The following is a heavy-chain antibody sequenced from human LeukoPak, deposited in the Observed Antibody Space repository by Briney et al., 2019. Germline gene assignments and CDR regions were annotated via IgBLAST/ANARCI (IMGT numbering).Heavy chain of an antibody. J-gene: IGHJ5*02. Sequence: SETLSHTCAVYGGSFSGYYWSWIRQPPGKGLEWIGEINHSGSTNYNPSLKSRVTISVDTSKNQFSLKLSSVTAADTAVYYCARGPVGATRRWFDPWGQGTLVTVSS. CDR3: ARGPVGATRRWFDP. V-gene: IGHV4-34*01. D-gene: IGHD1-26*01. CDR2: INHSGST. CDR1: GGSFSGYY.